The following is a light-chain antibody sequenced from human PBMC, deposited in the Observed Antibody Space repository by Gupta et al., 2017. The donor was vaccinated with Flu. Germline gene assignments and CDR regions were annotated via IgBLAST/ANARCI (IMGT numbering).Light chain of an antibody. J-gene: IGLJ2*01. CDR3: QVCDNTKDIPV. V-gene: IGLV3-21*03. CDR1: NIGKYT. Sequence: GKTASLPSRRNNIGKYTVYWHQQKAGRAPLLVIHDDTERSSGVPVRFSGSKFGSTATLTISGVEVGDEADYFCQVCDNTKDIPVFGAGTRLTVL. CDR2: DDT.